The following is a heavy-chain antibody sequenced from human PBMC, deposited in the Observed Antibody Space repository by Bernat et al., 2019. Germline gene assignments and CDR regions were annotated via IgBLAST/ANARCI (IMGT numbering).Heavy chain of an antibody. CDR3: ARRDEIGTKQYYYYGMDV. CDR2: MNPNSGDT. CDR1: EYTFTSYY. V-gene: IGHV1-8*01. J-gene: IGHJ6*02. Sequence: QVHLVQSGAEVKKPGASVKVSCKASEYTFTSYYINWVRQAPGQGLEWMGWMNPNSGDTAYSQKFQDRVIMTRNTSISTAYMELSSLRSEDSAVYYCARRDEIGTKQYYYYGMDVWGQGTTVTVS. D-gene: IGHD1-7*01.